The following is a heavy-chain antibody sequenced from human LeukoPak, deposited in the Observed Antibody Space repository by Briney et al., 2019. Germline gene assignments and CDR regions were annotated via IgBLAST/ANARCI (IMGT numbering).Heavy chain of an antibody. CDR1: GFTFSSYG. Sequence: PGGSLRLSCAASGFTFSSYGMHWVRQAPGKGLEWVAVISYDGSNKYYADSVKGRFTISRDNSKNTLYLQMNSLRAEDTAVYYCAKGGIAAAGKGWDYWGQGTLVTVSS. CDR3: AKGGIAAAGKGWDY. D-gene: IGHD6-13*01. V-gene: IGHV3-30*18. J-gene: IGHJ4*02. CDR2: ISYDGSNK.